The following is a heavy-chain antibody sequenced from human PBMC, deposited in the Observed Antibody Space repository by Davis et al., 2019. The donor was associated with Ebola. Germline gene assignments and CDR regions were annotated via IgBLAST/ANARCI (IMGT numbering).Heavy chain of an antibody. V-gene: IGHV3-9*01. CDR3: AKEKSSTSPGRDYYGIDV. CDR2: ITWNSGSI. CDR1: GFTFDDYA. Sequence: PGGSLRLSCAASGFTFDDYAMNWVRQAPGKGLEWVSGITWNSGSIGYADSVKGRFTISRDNAKNSLYLQMNSLRAEDTAVYYCAKEKSSTSPGRDYYGIDVWGQGTTVTVSS. J-gene: IGHJ6*02. D-gene: IGHD2-2*01.